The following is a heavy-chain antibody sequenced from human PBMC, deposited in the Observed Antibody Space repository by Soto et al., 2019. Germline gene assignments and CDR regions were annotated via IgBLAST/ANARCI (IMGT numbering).Heavy chain of an antibody. J-gene: IGHJ5*02. D-gene: IGHD3-10*01. CDR2: VYWDDDK. Sequence: QITLKESGPTLVKPTQTLTLTCTLSGFSLSTSGVGVGWIRQPPGKALEWLAIVYWDDDKHYSPSLKNRLAITKDTSKNQVVLTMTNMDPVDTATYYCAHYPMIRGVPPEFDPWGHGILVTVSS. CDR3: AHYPMIRGVPPEFDP. V-gene: IGHV2-5*02. CDR1: GFSLSTSGVG.